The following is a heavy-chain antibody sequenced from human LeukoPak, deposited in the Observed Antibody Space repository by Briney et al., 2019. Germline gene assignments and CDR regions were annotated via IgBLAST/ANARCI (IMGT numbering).Heavy chain of an antibody. CDR3: ARGERKNSRWDMS. CDR1: GGXFSDYY. Sequence: TLSLTCAVYGGXFSDYYWIXIXQPPGKGXXWXGEIFHGGSPNCNPSLKSRVTTSVDTSKNQFSLKLTSVTAADTAMYYCARGERKNSRWDMSWGQGTLVTVSS. D-gene: IGHD2/OR15-2a*01. J-gene: IGHJ4*02. CDR2: IFHGGSP. V-gene: IGHV4-34*01.